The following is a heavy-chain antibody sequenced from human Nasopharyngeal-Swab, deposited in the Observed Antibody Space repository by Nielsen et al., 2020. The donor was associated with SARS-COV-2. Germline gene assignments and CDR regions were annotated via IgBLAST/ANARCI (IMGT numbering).Heavy chain of an antibody. CDR1: GGSISSSSYY. CDR2: IYYSGST. Sequence: PGGSLRLSCTVSGGSISSSSYYWGWIRQPPGKGLEWIGSIYYSGSTYYNPSLKSRVTISVDTSKNQFSLKLSSVTAADTAVYYCAGGDTAIIEPAIYYYYGMDVWGQGTTVTVSS. D-gene: IGHD5-18*01. V-gene: IGHV4-39*01. CDR3: AGGDTAIIEPAIYYYYGMDV. J-gene: IGHJ6*02.